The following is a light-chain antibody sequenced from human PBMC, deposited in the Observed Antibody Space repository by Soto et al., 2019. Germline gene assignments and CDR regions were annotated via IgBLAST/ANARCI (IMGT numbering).Light chain of an antibody. CDR2: GAS. J-gene: IGKJ2*01. Sequence: EIVLTQSPGTLSLSPGERATLSCRASQSVSNNYLAWYQQKPGQAPRLLIHGASIRATGIPDRFSGSGSGTDFTLTISRLEPEDFAVYYCHQYGTLPYAFGQGTKLQIK. V-gene: IGKV3-20*01. CDR1: QSVSNNY. CDR3: HQYGTLPYA.